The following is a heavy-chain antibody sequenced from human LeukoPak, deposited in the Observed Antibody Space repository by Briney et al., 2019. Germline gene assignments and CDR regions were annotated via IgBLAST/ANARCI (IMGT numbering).Heavy chain of an antibody. CDR3: ARLGAAAGTEDDY. V-gene: IGHV3-23*01. D-gene: IGHD6-13*01. J-gene: IGHJ4*02. CDR1: GFTFSIYA. Sequence: PGGSLRLSCAASGFTFSIYAMSWVRQAPGRGLEWVSSISGNGSSTYYADSVKGRFTISRDNSKNTLYLQMNSLRAEDTAVYYCARLGAAAGTEDDYWGQGTLVTVSS. CDR2: ISGNGSST.